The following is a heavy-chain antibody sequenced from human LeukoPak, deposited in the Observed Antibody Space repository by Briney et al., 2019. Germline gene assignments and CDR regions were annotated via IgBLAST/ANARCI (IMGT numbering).Heavy chain of an antibody. D-gene: IGHD6-19*01. Sequence: SETLSLTCTVSGGSISSYYWTWIRQPAGKGLEWIGRTHTSGSTNYNPSLKSRVTMSVDTSKNQFSLKLSSVTAADTAVYYCARDLPVAGTGHFDYWGQGTLVTVSS. CDR3: ARDLPVAGTGHFDY. J-gene: IGHJ4*02. CDR2: THTSGST. V-gene: IGHV4-4*07. CDR1: GGSISSYY.